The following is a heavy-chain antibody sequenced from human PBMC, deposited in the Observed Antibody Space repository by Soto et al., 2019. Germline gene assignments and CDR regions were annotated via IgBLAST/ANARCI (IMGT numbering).Heavy chain of an antibody. J-gene: IGHJ4*02. V-gene: IGHV3-30*18. Sequence: GGSLRLSCAASGFTFSSYGMHWVRQAPGKGLGWVAVISYDGSNKYYADSVKGRFTISRDNSKNTLYLQMNSLRAEDTAVYYCAKDSKDTAMVNYFDYWGQGTLVTVSS. CDR3: AKDSKDTAMVNYFDY. CDR1: GFTFSSYG. D-gene: IGHD5-18*01. CDR2: ISYDGSNK.